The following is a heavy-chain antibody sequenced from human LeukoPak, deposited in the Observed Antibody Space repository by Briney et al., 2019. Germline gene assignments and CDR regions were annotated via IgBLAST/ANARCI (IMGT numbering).Heavy chain of an antibody. CDR2: ISSSSSYI. J-gene: IGHJ4*02. D-gene: IGHD3-3*01. CDR1: GFTFSIYS. V-gene: IGHV3-21*01. CDR3: ARDLESPHYDFWSGYFIGYFDY. Sequence: GGSLRLSCAASGFTFSIYSMNWVRQAPGKGLEWVSSISSSSSYIYYADSVKGRFTISRDNAKNSLYLQMNSLRAEDTAVYYCARDLESPHYDFWSGYFIGYFDYWGQGTLVTVSS.